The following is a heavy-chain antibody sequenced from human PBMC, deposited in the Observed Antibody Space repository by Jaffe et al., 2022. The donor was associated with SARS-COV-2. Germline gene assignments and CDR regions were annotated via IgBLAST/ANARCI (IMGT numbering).Heavy chain of an antibody. CDR2: INHSGST. D-gene: IGHD5-18*01. CDR1: GGSFSGYY. Sequence: QVQLQQWGAGLLKPSETLSLTCAVYGGSFSGYYWSWIRQPPGKGLEWIGEINHSGSTNYNPSLKSRVTISVDTSKNQFSLKLSSVTAADTAVYYCARGKLSRGYSYANGWFDPWGQGTLVTVSS. V-gene: IGHV4-34*01. J-gene: IGHJ5*02. CDR3: ARGKLSRGYSYANGWFDP.